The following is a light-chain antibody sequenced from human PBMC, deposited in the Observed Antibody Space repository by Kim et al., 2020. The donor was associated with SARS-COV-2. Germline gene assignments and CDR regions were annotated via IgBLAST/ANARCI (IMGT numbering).Light chain of an antibody. CDR2: GAS. J-gene: IGKJ4*01. CDR3: QQSSTAPFT. Sequence: ASVGDRVTLTCRASQNIATYLNWYQQEPGRAPKLLIYGASTLQSGVPSRFSGSGSGTDFTLTIRSLQPEDLATYYCQQSSTAPFTFGGGTKVDIK. V-gene: IGKV1-39*01. CDR1: QNIATY.